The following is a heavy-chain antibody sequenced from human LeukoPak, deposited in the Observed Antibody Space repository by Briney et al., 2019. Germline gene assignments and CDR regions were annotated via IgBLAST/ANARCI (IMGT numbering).Heavy chain of an antibody. CDR1: GFTFSSYW. J-gene: IGHJ4*02. CDR3: ARSPGGSSAVDY. D-gene: IGHD2-2*01. CDR2: INSDGSIT. V-gene: IGHV3-74*01. Sequence: GGSLRLSCAASGFTFSSYWMHSVRQAPGKGLVWVSRINSDGSITTYADSVKGRFTISRDNAKNTLYLEVNSLRAEDTAVYYCARSPGGSSAVDYWGQGTLVTVSS.